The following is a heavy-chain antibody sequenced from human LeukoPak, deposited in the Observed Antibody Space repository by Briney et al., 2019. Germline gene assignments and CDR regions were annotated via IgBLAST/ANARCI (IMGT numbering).Heavy chain of an antibody. CDR2: IYHSGST. J-gene: IGHJ4*02. CDR1: GGSFNAYY. CDR3: ARGRNRVGATPLGY. Sequence: SETLSLTCAVYGGSFNAYYWNWIRQPPGKGLEWIGSIYHSGSTYYNPSLKSRVTISVDTSKNQFSLKLSSVTAADTAVYYCARGRNRVGATPLGYWGQGTLVTVSS. D-gene: IGHD1-26*01. V-gene: IGHV4-34*01.